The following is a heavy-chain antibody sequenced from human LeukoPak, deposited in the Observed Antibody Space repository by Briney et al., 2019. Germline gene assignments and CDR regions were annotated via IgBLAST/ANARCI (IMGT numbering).Heavy chain of an antibody. CDR3: AELGVTMIGGV. Sequence: GSLRLSCAASGFTFSSYEMNWVRQAPGKGLEWVSYISSSGSTIYYADSVKGRFTISRDNAKNSLYLQMNSLRAEDTAVYYCAELGVTMIGGVWGKGTTVTISS. CDR1: GFTFSSYE. D-gene: IGHD3-10*02. V-gene: IGHV3-48*03. CDR2: ISSSGSTI. J-gene: IGHJ6*04.